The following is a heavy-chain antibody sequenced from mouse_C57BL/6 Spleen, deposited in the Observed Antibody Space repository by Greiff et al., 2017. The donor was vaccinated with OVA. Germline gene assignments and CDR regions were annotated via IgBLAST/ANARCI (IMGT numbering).Heavy chain of an antibody. Sequence: EVKLMESGGGLVKPGGSLKLSCAASGFTFSDYGMHWVRQAPEKGLEWVAYISSGSSTIYYADTVKGRFTISRDNAKNTLFLQMTSLRSEDTAMYYCASMITTRNAMDYWGQGTSVTVSS. J-gene: IGHJ4*01. D-gene: IGHD2-4*01. CDR1: GFTFSDYG. CDR3: ASMITTRNAMDY. CDR2: ISSGSSTI. V-gene: IGHV5-17*01.